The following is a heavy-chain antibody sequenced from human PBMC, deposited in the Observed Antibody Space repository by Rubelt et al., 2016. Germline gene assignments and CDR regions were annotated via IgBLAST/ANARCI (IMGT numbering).Heavy chain of an antibody. J-gene: IGHJ3*02. V-gene: IGHV3-48*04. CDR3: ARGPGDYEASDDAFDI. CDR1: GFTFSSYA. CDR2: ISSSSSTI. D-gene: IGHD4-17*01. Sequence: GGSLRLSCAASGFTFSSYAMSWVRQAPGKGLEWVSYISSSSSTIYYADSVKGRFTISRDNAKNSLYLQMNSLRAEDTAVYYCARGPGDYEASDDAFDIWGQGTMVTVSS.